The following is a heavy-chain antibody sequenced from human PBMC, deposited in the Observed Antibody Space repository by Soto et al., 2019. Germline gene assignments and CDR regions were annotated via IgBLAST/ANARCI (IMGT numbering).Heavy chain of an antibody. J-gene: IGHJ3*02. D-gene: IGHD6-13*01. Sequence: EESLKISCQGSGYRFSTYWIAWVRQMPGKGLEWMGFVYPGDSNTKYSPSFQGQVTISADKSIDTAYLQWNSLKASDSAIYYCARTRYRTRWYTFDMWGQGQMVTVSS. CDR2: VYPGDSNT. CDR3: ARTRYRTRWYTFDM. V-gene: IGHV5-51*01. CDR1: GYRFSTYW.